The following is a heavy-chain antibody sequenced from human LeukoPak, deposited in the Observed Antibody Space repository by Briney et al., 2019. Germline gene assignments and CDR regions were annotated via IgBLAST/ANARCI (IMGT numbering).Heavy chain of an antibody. D-gene: IGHD4-17*01. CDR1: GGSISSYY. Sequence: LSLTCTVSGGSISSYYWSWIRQPAGKGLEWASGISWNSGSIYYADSVKGRFTISRDNAKNSLYLQMNSLRAEDTALYYCAKDMTTVIGAFDIWGQGTMVTVSS. V-gene: IGHV3-9*01. J-gene: IGHJ3*02. CDR2: ISWNSGSI. CDR3: AKDMTTVIGAFDI.